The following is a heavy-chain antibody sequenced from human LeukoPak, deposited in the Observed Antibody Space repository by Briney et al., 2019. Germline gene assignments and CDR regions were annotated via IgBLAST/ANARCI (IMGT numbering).Heavy chain of an antibody. Sequence: GGSLRLSGEASGFTFSDYYMSWIRQAPGKGLEWVSSISDSNSNYIYYADSVKGRFTLSRDNAKKALYLQMNSLRAEDTAVYYCARDRTNLLTGYYFYWGQGTLVTVSS. CDR1: GFTFSDYY. V-gene: IGHV3-11*05. J-gene: IGHJ4*02. CDR2: ISDSNSNYI. D-gene: IGHD3-9*01. CDR3: ARDRTNLLTGYYFY.